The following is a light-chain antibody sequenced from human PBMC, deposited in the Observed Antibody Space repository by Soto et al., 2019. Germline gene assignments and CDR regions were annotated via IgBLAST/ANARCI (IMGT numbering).Light chain of an antibody. J-gene: IGLJ1*01. CDR3: SSYTTSNTRQIV. V-gene: IGLV2-14*03. CDR1: SSDVGGYNY. Sequence: QSVLTQPASVSGYPGQSITISCTGTSSDVGGYNYVSWYQHHPGKAPKLIIYDVSNRPSGVSIRFSASKSDNTASLTISGLQPEDEADYHCSSYTTSNTRQIVFGTGTKLTVL. CDR2: DVS.